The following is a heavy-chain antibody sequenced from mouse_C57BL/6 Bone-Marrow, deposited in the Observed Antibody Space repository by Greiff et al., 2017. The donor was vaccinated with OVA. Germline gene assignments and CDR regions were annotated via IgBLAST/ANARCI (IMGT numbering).Heavy chain of an antibody. D-gene: IGHD1-1*01. Sequence: VQLKESGPVLVKPGASVKMSCKASGYTFTDYYMNWVKQSHGKSLEWIGVINPYNGGTSYNQKFKGKATLTVDKSSSTAYMELNSLTSEDSAVYYCARDYYGSSHYFDYWGQGTTLTVSS. CDR1: GYTFTDYY. V-gene: IGHV1-19*01. CDR3: ARDYYGSSHYFDY. J-gene: IGHJ2*01. CDR2: INPYNGGT.